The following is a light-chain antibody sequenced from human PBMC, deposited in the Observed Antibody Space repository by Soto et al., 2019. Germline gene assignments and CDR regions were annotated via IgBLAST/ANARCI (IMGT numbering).Light chain of an antibody. CDR1: YSNIGIND. CDR3: AAWDDSLNGPV. Sequence: QSVLSQPPSASGTPGQTVTVSCSGTYSNIGINDVHWYRQLSGTAPQILIYDTSQRATGVPDRFSGSRSGTSASLVISGLQPEDEADYPCAAWDDSLNGPVFGGGTKLTVL. CDR2: DTS. J-gene: IGLJ2*01. V-gene: IGLV1-44*01.